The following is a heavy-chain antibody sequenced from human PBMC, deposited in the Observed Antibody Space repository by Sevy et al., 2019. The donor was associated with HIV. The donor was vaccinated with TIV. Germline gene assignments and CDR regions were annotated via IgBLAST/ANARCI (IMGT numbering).Heavy chain of an antibody. Sequence: GGSLRLSCAASGFSFSKYGMHWVRQAPGKGLEWVALIWYDGSSEYYADSVKGRFTISRDNSNKTLYLQVNSLRAEDTAVYYCVRGADYYDRGGANCDSWGQGTLVTVSS. J-gene: IGHJ4*02. V-gene: IGHV3-33*01. D-gene: IGHD3-22*01. CDR2: IWYDGSSE. CDR3: VRGADYYDRGGANCDS. CDR1: GFSFSKYG.